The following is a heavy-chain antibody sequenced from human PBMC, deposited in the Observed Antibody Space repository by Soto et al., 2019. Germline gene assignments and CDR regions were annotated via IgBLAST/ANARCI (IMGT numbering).Heavy chain of an antibody. D-gene: IGHD3-22*01. CDR3: ARDQLDSSGYQPQVGFDP. CDR1: GGSVSSGSYY. Sequence: QVQLQESGPGLVKPSETLSLTCTVSGGSVSSGSYYWSWIRQPPGKGLEWIGYIYYSGSTNYNPSLKSRVTISVDTSKNQFSLKLSSVTAADTAVYYCARDQLDSSGYQPQVGFDPWGQGTLVTVSS. J-gene: IGHJ5*02. V-gene: IGHV4-61*01. CDR2: IYYSGST.